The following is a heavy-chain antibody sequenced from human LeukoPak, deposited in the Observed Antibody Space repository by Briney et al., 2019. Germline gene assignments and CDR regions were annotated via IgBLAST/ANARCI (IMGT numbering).Heavy chain of an antibody. J-gene: IGHJ4*02. D-gene: IGHD2-21*02. Sequence: GGSLRLSCAASGFTFSSYAMHWVRQAPGKGLDWVAVISYDGSNKYYADSVKGRFTISRDNSKNTLYLQMNSLRADDTAVYYCAKDPRVVVTASQPDYWGLGTLVTVSS. CDR3: AKDPRVVVTASQPDY. CDR2: ISYDGSNK. V-gene: IGHV3-30*18. CDR1: GFTFSSYA.